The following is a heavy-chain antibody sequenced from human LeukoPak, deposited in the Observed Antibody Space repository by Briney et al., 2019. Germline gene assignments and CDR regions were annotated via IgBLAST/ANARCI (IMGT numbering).Heavy chain of an antibody. D-gene: IGHD3-22*01. J-gene: IGHJ3*02. V-gene: IGHV3-72*01. Sequence: GRSLRLSCAASRFTFSDHYMDWVRQEPGKGLEWGARIRTRAKGYTTQYAPSVRDRFSISRDDSTNSVYLQMNSLKTEDTAVYFCARVGDYYDTRGFSSDAFDIWGLGTMVTVAS. CDR1: RFTFSDHY. CDR3: ARVGDYYDTRGFSSDAFDI. CDR2: IRTRAKGYTT.